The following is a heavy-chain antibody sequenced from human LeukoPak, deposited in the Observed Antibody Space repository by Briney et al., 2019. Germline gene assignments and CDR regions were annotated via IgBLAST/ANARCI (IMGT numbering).Heavy chain of an antibody. CDR1: GFTFSDYY. J-gene: IGHJ4*02. V-gene: IGHV3-11*04. CDR3: ARGSLSEDDYDLRSYYFDY. Sequence: GGSLRLSCAASGFTFSDYYMSWIRQAPGKGLEWVSYISTSGSTIYYADSVKGRFTISRDNAKNSLYLQMTSLRAGDTAVYYCARGSLSEDDYDLRSYYFDYWGQGTLVTVSS. CDR2: ISTSGSTI. D-gene: IGHD5-24*01.